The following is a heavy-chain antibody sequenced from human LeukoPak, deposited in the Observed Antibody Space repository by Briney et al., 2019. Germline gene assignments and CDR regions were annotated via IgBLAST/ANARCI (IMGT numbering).Heavy chain of an antibody. Sequence: SETLSLTCAVYGGSFSGYYWSWIRQPPGKGLEWIGEINHSGSTNYNPPLKSRVTISVDTSKNQFSLKLSSVTAADTAVYYCARSATVTKNFDYWGQGTLVTVSS. CDR1: GGSFSGYY. J-gene: IGHJ4*02. CDR2: INHSGST. CDR3: ARSATVTKNFDY. V-gene: IGHV4-34*01. D-gene: IGHD4-11*01.